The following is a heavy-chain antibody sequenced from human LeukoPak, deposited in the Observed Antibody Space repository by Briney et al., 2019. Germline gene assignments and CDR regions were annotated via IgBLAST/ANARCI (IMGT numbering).Heavy chain of an antibody. CDR3: ARDLVGAGDYYFDY. CDR1: GGSISSGDYY. CDR2: MYYSGST. Sequence: SETLSLTCTVSGGSISSGDYYWSWIRQPPGKGLEWIAYMYYSGSTYYNPSLKSRVTMSADTSKNQLSLKLSSVTAADTAVYYCARDLVGAGDYYFDYWGQGTLVTVSS. J-gene: IGHJ4*02. V-gene: IGHV4-30-4*01. D-gene: IGHD1-26*01.